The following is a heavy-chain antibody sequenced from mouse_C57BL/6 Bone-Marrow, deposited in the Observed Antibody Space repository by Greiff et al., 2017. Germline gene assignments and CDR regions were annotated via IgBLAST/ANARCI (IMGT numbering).Heavy chain of an antibody. J-gene: IGHJ3*01. CDR2: IYPRSGNT. CDR1: GYTFTSSG. CDR3: ARPWFAY. Sequence: VKLQESGAELARPGASVKLSCKASGYTFTSSGISWVKQRTGQGLEWIGEIYPRSGNTYYNEKFKGKATLTADKTSSTAYMELRSLTSEDSAVYFCARPWFAYWGQGTLVTVSA. V-gene: IGHV1-81*01.